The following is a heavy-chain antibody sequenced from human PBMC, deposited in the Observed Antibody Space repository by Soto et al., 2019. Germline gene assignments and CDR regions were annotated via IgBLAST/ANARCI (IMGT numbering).Heavy chain of an antibody. V-gene: IGHV3-23*01. CDR3: ARGSSGYISSWYYFDY. J-gene: IGHJ4*02. D-gene: IGHD6-13*01. CDR2: ISGIGGST. Sequence: GGSLRLSCAASGFTFADYALSWVRQAPGKGLEWVATISGIGGSTYLADSVKGRLSISRDNSKNTVSLLMNSLRAEDTAVYFCARGSSGYISSWYYFDYWGRGTLVTVSS. CDR1: GFTFADYA.